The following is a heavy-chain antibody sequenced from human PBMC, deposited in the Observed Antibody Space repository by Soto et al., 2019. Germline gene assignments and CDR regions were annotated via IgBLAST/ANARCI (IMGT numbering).Heavy chain of an antibody. CDR1: GFTFRSYD. D-gene: IGHD3-9*01. J-gene: IGHJ6*02. Sequence: PGGSLRLSCAASGFTFRSYDMHWVRQATGKGLEWVSAIGTAGDTYYQGSVMSRFTISRENAKNSLYFQINSLGDGATAVYYCVRGTRTYYDILTGYTSDYYYGMDLWGQGTTVTVSS. CDR2: IGTAGDT. V-gene: IGHV3-13*01. CDR3: VRGTRTYYDILTGYTSDYYYGMDL.